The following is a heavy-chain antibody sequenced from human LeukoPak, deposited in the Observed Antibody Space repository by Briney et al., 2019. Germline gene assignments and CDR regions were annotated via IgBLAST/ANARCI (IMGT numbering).Heavy chain of an antibody. V-gene: IGHV3-21*01. D-gene: IGHD1-1*01. J-gene: IGHJ3*01. Sequence: GGSLRLSCAASGFTFSSYTMHWVRQIPGERPEWVSSISGDTTYIYYADSIKGRFTISRDNTNTSLFLQMNSLRAEDTATYFCARRGTDASFSFFDVWGQGTMVTVSS. CDR2: ISGDTTYI. CDR1: GFTFSSYT. CDR3: ARRGTDASFSFFDV.